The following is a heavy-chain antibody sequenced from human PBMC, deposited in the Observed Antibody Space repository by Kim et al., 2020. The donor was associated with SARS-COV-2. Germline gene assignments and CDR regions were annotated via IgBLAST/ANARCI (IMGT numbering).Heavy chain of an antibody. J-gene: IGHJ6*02. CDR1: GFTFSSYA. Sequence: GRSLRLSCAASGFTFSSYAMHWVRQAPGKGLEWVADISYDGSNKYYADSVKGRFTISRDNSKNTLYLQMNSLRAEDTAVYYCARDEGGVGAIYYYYGMDVWGQGTTVTVSS. V-gene: IGHV3-30*04. CDR3: ARDEGGVGAIYYYYGMDV. D-gene: IGHD1-26*01. CDR2: ISYDGSNK.